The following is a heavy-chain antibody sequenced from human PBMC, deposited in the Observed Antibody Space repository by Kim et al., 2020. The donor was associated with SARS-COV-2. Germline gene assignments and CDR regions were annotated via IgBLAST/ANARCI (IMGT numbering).Heavy chain of an antibody. D-gene: IGHD6-13*01. Sequence: GGSLRLSCAASGFTFSSYWMSWVRQAPGKGLEWVANIKQDGSEKYYVDSVKGRFTISRDNAKNSLYLQMNSLRAEDTAVYYCARADLGSSWLVYYYYGMDVWGQGTTVTVSS. CDR1: GFTFSSYW. V-gene: IGHV3-7*01. J-gene: IGHJ6*02. CDR2: IKQDGSEK. CDR3: ARADLGSSWLVYYYYGMDV.